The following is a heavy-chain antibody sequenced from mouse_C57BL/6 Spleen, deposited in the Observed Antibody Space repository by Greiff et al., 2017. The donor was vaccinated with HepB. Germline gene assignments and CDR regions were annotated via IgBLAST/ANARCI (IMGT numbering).Heavy chain of an antibody. CDR3: ARVDRDDDAMDY. J-gene: IGHJ4*01. CDR1: GYTFTGYW. Sequence: VKLQESGAELLKPGASVKLSCKATGYTFTGYWIEWVKQRPGHGLEWIGVILPGSGSTNYKEKFKGKATFTADTASNTAYMQISSLTTEDAAISYCARVDRDDDAMDYWGQGTSVTVSS. V-gene: IGHV1-9*01. CDR2: ILPGSGST. D-gene: IGHD2-12*01.